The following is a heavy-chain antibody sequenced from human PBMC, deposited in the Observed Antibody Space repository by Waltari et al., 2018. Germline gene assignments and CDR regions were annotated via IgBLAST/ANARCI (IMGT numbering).Heavy chain of an antibody. J-gene: IGHJ4*02. V-gene: IGHV4-39*01. CDR3: VRHARTTSGGKHFDH. Sequence: QLQLQESGPGLVKASETLSLTCPVSGDSLSSSSYYWGWVRQPPGKGLEWIGNMYCSGSTYYNPSLKSRVTISGDTSKSQFSLKLSSVTAADTSMYYCVRHARTTSGGKHFDHWGQGMLVTVSP. CDR1: GDSLSSSSYY. CDR2: MYCSGST. D-gene: IGHD2-15*01.